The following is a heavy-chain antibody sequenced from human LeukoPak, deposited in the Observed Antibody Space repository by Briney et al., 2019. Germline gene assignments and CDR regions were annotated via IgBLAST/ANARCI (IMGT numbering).Heavy chain of an antibody. J-gene: IGHJ1*01. Sequence: GGSLRLSCAASGFTFSNAWMSWVRQAPGKGLEWVGRIKSKTDGGTTDYAAPVKGRFTISRDDSKNTLYLQMNSLRAEDTALYYCASAREYCGSAECYDYFQYWGQGTLVTVSS. CDR1: GFTFSNAW. V-gene: IGHV3-15*01. D-gene: IGHD2-21*01. CDR3: ASAREYCGSAECYDYFQY. CDR2: IKSKTDGGTT.